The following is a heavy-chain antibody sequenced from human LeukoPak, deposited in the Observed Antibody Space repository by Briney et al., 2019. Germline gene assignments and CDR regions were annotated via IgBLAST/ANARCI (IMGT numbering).Heavy chain of an antibody. CDR2: IKEDGDVT. Sequence: GGSLRLSCAASGFIFNTYWMSWVRQAPGKGLEWVANIKEDGDVTYYVDSAKGRFTISRDNARNSLYLQMNSLRVEDTAVYYCAGERHTAASYNWYDPWGQGTLVAVSS. D-gene: IGHD2-21*02. CDR1: GFIFNTYW. V-gene: IGHV3-7*01. J-gene: IGHJ5*02. CDR3: AGERHTAASYNWYDP.